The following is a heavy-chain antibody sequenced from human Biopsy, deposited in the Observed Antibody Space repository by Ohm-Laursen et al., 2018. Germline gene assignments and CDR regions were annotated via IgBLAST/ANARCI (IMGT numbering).Heavy chain of an antibody. CDR1: GLSFSTYG. CDR2: IWHDGSKK. CDR3: ASDRDSSGSCRWNH. Sequence: SLRLSRAASGLSFSTYGMHWVRQAPGKGLAWVAVIWHDGSKKYYADSVNGRFTITRDNSKNTLYLQMNSLRAEDTAVYYCASDRDSSGSCRWNHWGQGTLVTVSS. D-gene: IGHD6-19*01. J-gene: IGHJ5*02. V-gene: IGHV3-33*01.